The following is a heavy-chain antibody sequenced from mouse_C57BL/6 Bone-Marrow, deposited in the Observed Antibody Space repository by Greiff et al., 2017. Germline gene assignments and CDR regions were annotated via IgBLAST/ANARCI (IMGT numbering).Heavy chain of an antibody. CDR3: ARSYGNFFRFAY. D-gene: IGHD2-10*02. Sequence: QVQLQQSGPELVKPGASVKISCKASGYAFSSSWMNWVKQRPGKGLEWIGRIYPGDGDTNYNGKFKGKATLTADKSSSTAYMQLSSLTSEDSAVYFCARSYGNFFRFAYWGQGTLVTVSA. J-gene: IGHJ3*01. V-gene: IGHV1-82*01. CDR1: GYAFSSSW. CDR2: IYPGDGDT.